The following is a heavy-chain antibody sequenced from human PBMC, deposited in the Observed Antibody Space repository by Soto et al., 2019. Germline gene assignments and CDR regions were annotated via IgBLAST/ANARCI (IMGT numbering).Heavy chain of an antibody. D-gene: IGHD3-22*01. CDR2: IIPIFGTA. CDR3: ARDLGSYYDSSGSDY. CDR1: GGTFSSYA. V-gene: IGHV1-69*06. Sequence: QVQLVQSGAEVKKPGSSVKVSCKASGGTFSSYAISWVRQAPGQGLEWMGGIIPIFGTANYAQKFQGRVRITADKSTRTAYMELSSLRSEDTAVYYCARDLGSYYDSSGSDYWGQGTLVTVSS. J-gene: IGHJ4*02.